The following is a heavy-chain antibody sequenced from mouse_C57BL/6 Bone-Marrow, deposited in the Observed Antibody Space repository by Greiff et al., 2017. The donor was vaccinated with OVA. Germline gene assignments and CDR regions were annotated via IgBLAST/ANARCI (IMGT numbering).Heavy chain of an antibody. V-gene: IGHV1-81*01. D-gene: IGHD1-1*01. CDR2: IYPRSGNT. CDR3: ASTPLYYGSSPWFAY. Sequence: VQLQQSGAELARPGASVKLSCKASGYTFTSYGISWVKQRTGQGLEWIGEIYPRSGNTYYTEKFKGKATLTADKSSSTAYMELRSLTSEDSAVYFCASTPLYYGSSPWFAYWGQGTLVTVSA. J-gene: IGHJ3*01. CDR1: GYTFTSYG.